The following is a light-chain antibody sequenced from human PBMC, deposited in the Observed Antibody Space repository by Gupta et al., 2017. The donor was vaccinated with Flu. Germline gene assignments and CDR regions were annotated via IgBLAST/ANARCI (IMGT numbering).Light chain of an antibody. Sequence: DIVMTQSPDFLAVSLGERATINCKSSQSVLYSSNNKNYLAWYQQKPGQPPKLLIYWASTRESGVPDRFSGSGSGTDFTLTISSLQAEDVAVYYCQQYYSTPPHLALTFGPGTKVDIK. V-gene: IGKV4-1*01. CDR3: QQYYSTPPHLALT. CDR2: WAS. CDR1: QSVLYSSNNKNY. J-gene: IGKJ3*01.